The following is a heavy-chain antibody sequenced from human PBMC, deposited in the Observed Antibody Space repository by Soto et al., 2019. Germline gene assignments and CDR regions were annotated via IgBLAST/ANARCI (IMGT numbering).Heavy chain of an antibody. Sequence: QVQLLQSGAEVKEPGASVKVSCKASGYTFTSHTIHWARQAPGQGLEWMGWIIVSHGRPRIAPQFQGRVTFTTDTSATTAYMELNSLTSEDTAVYFCAREPEDGVPGDFWGQGTLVVVSS. CDR1: GYTFTSHT. J-gene: IGHJ4*02. V-gene: IGHV1-3*01. CDR3: AREPEDGVPGDF. D-gene: IGHD2-8*01. CDR2: IIVSHGRP.